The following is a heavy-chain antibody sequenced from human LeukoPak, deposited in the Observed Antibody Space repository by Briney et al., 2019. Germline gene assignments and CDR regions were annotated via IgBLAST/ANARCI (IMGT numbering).Heavy chain of an antibody. CDR3: AKSPTPKYCSGGSCYFTDY. J-gene: IGHJ4*02. V-gene: IGHV3-23*01. CDR1: GFTFSSYA. Sequence: GGSLRLSCAASGFTFSSYAMSWVPQAPGKGLEWVSAISGSGGSTYYADSVKGRFTISRDNSKNTLYLQMNSLRAEDTAVYYCAKSPTPKYCSGGSCYFTDYWGQGTLVTVSS. D-gene: IGHD2-15*01. CDR2: ISGSGGST.